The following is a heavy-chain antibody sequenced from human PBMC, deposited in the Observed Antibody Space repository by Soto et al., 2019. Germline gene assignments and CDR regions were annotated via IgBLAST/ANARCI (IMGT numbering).Heavy chain of an antibody. CDR3: ARSRLLSSSFQASLNWFDP. D-gene: IGHD6-6*01. CDR2: IIPIFGTA. J-gene: IGHJ5*02. Sequence: SVKVSCKASGGTFSSYAISWVRQAPGQGLEWMGGIIPIFGTANYAQKFQGRVTITADESTSTAYMELSSLRSEDTAVYYCARSRLLSSSFQASLNWFDPWGQGTLVTV. CDR1: GGTFSSYA. V-gene: IGHV1-69*13.